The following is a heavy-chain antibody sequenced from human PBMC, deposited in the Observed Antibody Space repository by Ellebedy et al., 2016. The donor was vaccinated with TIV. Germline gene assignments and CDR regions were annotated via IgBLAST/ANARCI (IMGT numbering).Heavy chain of an antibody. CDR3: ARSGTTTGTLKSDFDY. Sequence: GESLKISXAASGFTFNNYDMTWVRQAPGKGLEWVSVISGSGGSTYYADSVKGRFTISRDNSKNTVYLQMNSLRAEDTAVYYCARSGTTTGTLKSDFDYWGQGTLVTVSS. CDR2: ISGSGGST. V-gene: IGHV3-23*01. CDR1: GFTFNNYD. J-gene: IGHJ4*02. D-gene: IGHD1-1*01.